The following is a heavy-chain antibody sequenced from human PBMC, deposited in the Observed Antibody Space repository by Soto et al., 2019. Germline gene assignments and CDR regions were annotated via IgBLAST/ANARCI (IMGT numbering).Heavy chain of an antibody. Sequence: TSETLSLTCSVSGGSISSGDYYWSWIRQHPGKGLEWIGNIYYSGRTYYNPSLKSRVTISVDTSKNQFSLKVSSVTGADTAVYYCARVFSDSSSFFDPWGQGTLVTVSS. CDR2: IYYSGRT. J-gene: IGHJ5*02. CDR3: ARVFSDSSSFFDP. CDR1: GGSISSGDYY. D-gene: IGHD6-13*01. V-gene: IGHV4-31*03.